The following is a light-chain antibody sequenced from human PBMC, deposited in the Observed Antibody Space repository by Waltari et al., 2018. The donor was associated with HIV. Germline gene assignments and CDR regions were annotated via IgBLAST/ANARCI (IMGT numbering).Light chain of an antibody. Sequence: QSALTQPASLSGSPGQSITISCTATSRDLSIYNSVSWYQHHPGNAPTVIIYEVTNRPSGISNRFSGSKSGDTASLTISGLQAEDEADYFCTSYISSSIPVFGGGTKLTVL. V-gene: IGLV2-14*01. CDR1: SRDLSIYNS. J-gene: IGLJ3*02. CDR2: EVT. CDR3: TSYISSSIPV.